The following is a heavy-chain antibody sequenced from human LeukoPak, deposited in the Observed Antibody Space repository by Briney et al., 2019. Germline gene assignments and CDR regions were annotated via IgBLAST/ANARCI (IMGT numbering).Heavy chain of an antibody. CDR3: ARTLYYYGSGWGAFDI. CDR1: GFTFSSYE. J-gene: IGHJ3*02. V-gene: IGHV3-48*03. CDR2: ISSSGSII. Sequence: GGSLRLSCAASGFTFSSYEMNWVRQAPGKGLEFISYISSSGSIIYYADSVKGRFTISRDNAKNSLYLQMNSLRAEDTAVYYCARTLYYYGSGWGAFDIWGQGTMVTVSS. D-gene: IGHD3-10*01.